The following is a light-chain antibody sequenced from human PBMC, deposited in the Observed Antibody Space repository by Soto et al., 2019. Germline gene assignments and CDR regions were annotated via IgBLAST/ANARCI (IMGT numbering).Light chain of an antibody. Sequence: EIVLTQSPGTLSLSPGERATLSCGASQSVSNSYIAWYQQKPGQAPRLLIYGASSRATGIPDRFSGSGSGTDFTLTISRLEPEDFAVYYCQQYGSSPWTFGQGTKVEIK. CDR2: GAS. V-gene: IGKV3-20*01. J-gene: IGKJ1*01. CDR3: QQYGSSPWT. CDR1: QSVSNSY.